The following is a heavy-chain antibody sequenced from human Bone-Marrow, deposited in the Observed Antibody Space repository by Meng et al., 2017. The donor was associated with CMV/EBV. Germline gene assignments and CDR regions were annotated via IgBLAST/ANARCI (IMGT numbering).Heavy chain of an antibody. J-gene: IGHJ6*02. D-gene: IGHD2-2*01. Sequence: GESLKISCAASGFTFSSYAMSWVRQAPGKGLEWVSVIYSGGSSTYYADSVKARFTISRDNSKNTLYLQMNSLRAEDTAVYYCAKDPLDSEYQLSGYYGMDVWGQGTTVTVSS. CDR2: IYSGGSST. V-gene: IGHV3-23*03. CDR1: GFTFSSYA. CDR3: AKDPLDSEYQLSGYYGMDV.